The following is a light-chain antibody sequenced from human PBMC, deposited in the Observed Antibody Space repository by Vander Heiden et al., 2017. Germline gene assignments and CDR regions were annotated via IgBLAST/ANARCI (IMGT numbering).Light chain of an antibody. V-gene: IGLV1-44*01. CDR3: AAWDDDLDGPV. CDR1: NSNLGINA. J-gene: IGLJ3*02. CDR2: ADD. Sequence: QSVLTHPPSASGTPGQRASISCSGRNSNLGINAVNWYQHVPGTAPKLLIHADDERPSGVPDRFSASKSGTSASLAISGLQSEDEADYYCAAWDDDLDGPVFGGGTKLTVL.